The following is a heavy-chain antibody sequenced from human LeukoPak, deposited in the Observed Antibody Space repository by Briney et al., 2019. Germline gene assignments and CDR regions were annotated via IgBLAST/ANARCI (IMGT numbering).Heavy chain of an antibody. CDR3: ARGDCSSTSCYAGFDY. CDR1: GFTFSSYW. D-gene: IGHD2-2*01. CDR2: INTDGSRT. Sequence: GGSLRLSCAASGFTFSSYWMHWVRQAPGKGLVWVSRINTDGSRTDYADSVKGRFTISRDNAKNTLYLQMNSLRAEDTAVCYCARGDCSSTSCYAGFDYWGQGTLVTVSS. J-gene: IGHJ4*02. V-gene: IGHV3-74*01.